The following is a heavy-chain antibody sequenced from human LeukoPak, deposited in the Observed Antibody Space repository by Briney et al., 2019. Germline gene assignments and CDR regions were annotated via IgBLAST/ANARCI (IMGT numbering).Heavy chain of an antibody. CDR3: ASIEYFDY. CDR2: IYYSGST. CDR1: GGSISGSSYY. Sequence: SETLSLTCTVSGGSISGSSYYWGWIRQPPGKGLEWIGSIYYSGSTYYNPSLKSRVTISVDTSKNQFSLKLSSVTAADTAVYYCASIEYFDYWGQGTLVTVSS. V-gene: IGHV4-39*07. D-gene: IGHD5-24*01. J-gene: IGHJ4*02.